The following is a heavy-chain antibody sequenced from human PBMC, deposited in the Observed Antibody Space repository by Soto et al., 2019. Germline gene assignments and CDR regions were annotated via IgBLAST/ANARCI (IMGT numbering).Heavy chain of an antibody. CDR3: TRSTNGYGNFDY. D-gene: IGHD2-8*01. J-gene: IGHJ4*02. V-gene: IGHV3-72*01. CDR2: SRDKIRSHTT. CDR1: GFTSSDHY. Sequence: PGGSLRLSCEASGFTSSDHYLDWVRQAPGKGLEWIARSRDKIRSHTTEYAASVKGRFIISRDDSKNSIYLQMSSLNTEDTAVYYCTRSTNGYGNFDYWGQGTRVTVSS.